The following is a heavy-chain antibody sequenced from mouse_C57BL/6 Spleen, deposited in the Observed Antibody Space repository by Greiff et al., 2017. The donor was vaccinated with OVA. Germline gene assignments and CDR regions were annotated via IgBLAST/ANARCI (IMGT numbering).Heavy chain of an antibody. V-gene: IGHV1-53*01. J-gene: IGHJ3*01. CDR2: INPSNGGT. D-gene: IGHD5-1*01. CDR1: GFTFTSYW. CDR3: ARGSPYLTWFAY. Sequence: QVQLQQPGTELVKPGASVKLSCTASGFTFTSYWMHWVQQRPGQGLEWIGNINPSNGGTNYNEKFKSKATLTVDKSSSTAYMQLSSLTSEDSAVYYCARGSPYLTWFAYWGNGTLVTVSA.